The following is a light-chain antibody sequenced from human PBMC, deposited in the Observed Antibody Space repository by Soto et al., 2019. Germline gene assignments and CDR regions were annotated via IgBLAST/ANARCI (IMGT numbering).Light chain of an antibody. CDR1: QSVSSY. V-gene: IGKV3-11*01. J-gene: IGKJ4*01. CDR3: QHRSNWPPVT. Sequence: EIVLTQSPATLSLSPGERATLSCRASQSVSSYLAWYQQKPGQAPRLLIYDASNRATGIPARFSGSGSGTDCTLTISSLNPEDFAIYYCQHRSNWPPVTFGGGTKVEIK. CDR2: DAS.